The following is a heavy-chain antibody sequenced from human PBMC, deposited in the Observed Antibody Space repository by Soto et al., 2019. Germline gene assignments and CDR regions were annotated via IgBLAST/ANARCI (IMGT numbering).Heavy chain of an antibody. J-gene: IGHJ6*03. D-gene: IGHD2-2*01. CDR2: ISSNGGST. V-gene: IGHV3-64*01. CDR3: ARDKDIVVVPAAMPHYYYYMDV. Sequence: HPGGSLRLSCAASGFTFSSYAMHWVRQAPGKGLEYVSAISSNGGSTYYANSVKGRFTISRDNSKNTLYLQMGSLRAEDMAVYYCARDKDIVVVPAAMPHYYYYMDVWGKGTMVTVSS. CDR1: GFTFSSYA.